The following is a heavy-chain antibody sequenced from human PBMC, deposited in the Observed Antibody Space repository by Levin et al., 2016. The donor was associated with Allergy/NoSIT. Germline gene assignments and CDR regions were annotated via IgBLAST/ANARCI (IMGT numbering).Heavy chain of an antibody. V-gene: IGHV1-69*06. J-gene: IGHJ4*02. CDR2: IIPIFGTA. CDR3: ASRPLCGGDCFTSFDY. Sequence: WVRQAPGQGLEWMGGIIPIFGTANYAQKFQGRVTITADKSTSTAYMELSSLRSEDTAVYYCASRPLCGGDCFTSFDYWGQGTLVTVSS. D-gene: IGHD2-21*02.